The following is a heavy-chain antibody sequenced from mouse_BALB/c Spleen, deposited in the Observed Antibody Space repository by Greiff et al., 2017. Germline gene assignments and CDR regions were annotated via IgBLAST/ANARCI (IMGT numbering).Heavy chain of an antibody. V-gene: IGHV5-17*02. J-gene: IGHJ4*01. CDR3: ARLVYGSSYDYAMDY. D-gene: IGHD1-1*01. CDR1: GFTFSSFG. CDR2: ISSGSSTI. Sequence: RVESGGGLVQPGGSRKLSCAASGFTFSSFGMHWVRQAPEKGLEWVAYISSGSSTIYYADTVKGRFTISRDNPKNTLFLQMTSLRSEDTAMYYCARLVYGSSYDYAMDYWGQGTSVTVSS.